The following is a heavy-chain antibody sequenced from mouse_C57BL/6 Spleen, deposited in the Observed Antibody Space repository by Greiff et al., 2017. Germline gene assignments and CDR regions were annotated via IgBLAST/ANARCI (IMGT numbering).Heavy chain of an antibody. CDR3: ARGLYYFDY. V-gene: IGHV3-1*01. Sequence: DVHLVESGPGMVKPSQSLSLTCTVTGYSITSGYDWHWIRHFPGNKLEWMGYISYSGSTNYNPSLKSRISITHDTSKNQFFLKLNSVTTEDTATYYCARGLYYFDYWGQGTTLTVSS. J-gene: IGHJ2*01. CDR2: ISYSGST. CDR1: GYSITSGYD.